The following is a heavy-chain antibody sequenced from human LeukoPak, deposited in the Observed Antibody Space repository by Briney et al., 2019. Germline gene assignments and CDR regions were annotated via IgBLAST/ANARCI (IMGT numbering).Heavy chain of an antibody. J-gene: IGHJ4*02. V-gene: IGHV1-69*13. CDR1: GGTFSSYA. Sequence: ASVKVSCKASGGTFSSYAISWVRQAPGQGLEWMGGIIPIFGTANYAQKFQGRVTITADESTSTAYMELSSLRSEDTAVYYCAIQGYDSSGYYFGALLGFGYWGQGTLVTVSS. CDR3: AIQGYDSSGYYFGALLGFGY. CDR2: IIPIFGTA. D-gene: IGHD3-22*01.